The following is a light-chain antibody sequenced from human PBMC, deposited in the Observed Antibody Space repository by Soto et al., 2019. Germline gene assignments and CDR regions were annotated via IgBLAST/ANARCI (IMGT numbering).Light chain of an antibody. Sequence: DIQMTQSPSTLSASVGDRVTITCRASQSIGDSLAWYQQKPGKAPYLLISDVSSLERGVPSRFSGSGSGREFTLTISSLQPEDFATYHCQQLNSYPIATFGGGTKVDIK. CDR2: DVS. CDR1: QSIGDS. V-gene: IGKV1-5*01. J-gene: IGKJ4*01. CDR3: QQLNSYPIAT.